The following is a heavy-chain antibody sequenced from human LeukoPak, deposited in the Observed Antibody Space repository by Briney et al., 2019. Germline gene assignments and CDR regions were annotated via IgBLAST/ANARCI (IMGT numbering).Heavy chain of an antibody. D-gene: IGHD6-6*01. Sequence: PGGSLRLSCAASALTFDDYGMGWVRQAPEKGLEWVSGIKWNGGSTGYADSVKGRFTISRDNAKNSLYLQMNSLRAEDTALYYCARDWDSSSSSSYHSTFDYWGQGTLVTVSS. V-gene: IGHV3-20*04. J-gene: IGHJ4*02. CDR2: IKWNGGST. CDR3: ARDWDSSSSSSYHSTFDY. CDR1: ALTFDDYG.